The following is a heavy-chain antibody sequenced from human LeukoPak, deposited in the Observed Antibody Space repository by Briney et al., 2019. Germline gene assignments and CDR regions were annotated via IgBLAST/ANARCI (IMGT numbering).Heavy chain of an antibody. CDR3: ARTAYCGGDCQDAFDI. CDR2: IYYSGST. Sequence: SETLSLTCTVSGGSISSYYWSWIRQPPGKGLEWIGYIYYSGSTYYNPSLKSRVTISVDTSKNQFSLKLSSVTAADTAVYYCARTAYCGGDCQDAFDIWGQGTMVTVSS. D-gene: IGHD2-21*02. J-gene: IGHJ3*02. CDR1: GGSISSYY. V-gene: IGHV4-59*06.